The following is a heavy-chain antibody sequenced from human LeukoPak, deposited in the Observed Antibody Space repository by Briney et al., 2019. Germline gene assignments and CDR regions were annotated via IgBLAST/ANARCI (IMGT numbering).Heavy chain of an antibody. CDR1: GFTFSSYA. D-gene: IGHD3-10*01. CDR3: AKAKRPLSMVRGVYYYYYYMDV. J-gene: IGHJ6*03. CDR2: ISGSGGST. V-gene: IGHV3-23*01. Sequence: GGSLRLSCAASGFTFSSYAMSWVRQAPGKGLEWVSAISGSGGSTYYADSVKGRFTISRDNSKNTLYLQMNSLRAEDTAVYYCAKAKRPLSMVRGVYYYYYYMDVWGKGTTVTVSS.